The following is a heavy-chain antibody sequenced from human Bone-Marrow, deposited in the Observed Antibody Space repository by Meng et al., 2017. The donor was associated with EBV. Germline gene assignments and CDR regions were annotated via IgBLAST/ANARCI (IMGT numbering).Heavy chain of an antibody. CDR3: ARARDRYYPLGFDY. J-gene: IGHJ4*02. CDR2: MNPNSGNT. V-gene: IGHV1-8*01. D-gene: IGHD3-16*02. Sequence: QGRLVQLWAEVKKPGAPVKVPCKASGYTFTSYDINWVRQATGQGLEWMGWMNPNSGNTGYAQKFQGRVTMTRNTSISTAYMELSSLRSEDTAVYYCARARDRYYPLGFDYWGQGTLVTVSS. CDR1: GYTFTSYD.